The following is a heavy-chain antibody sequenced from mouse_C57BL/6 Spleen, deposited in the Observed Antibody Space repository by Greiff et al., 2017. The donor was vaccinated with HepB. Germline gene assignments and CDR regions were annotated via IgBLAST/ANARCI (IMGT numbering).Heavy chain of an antibody. CDR3: TTADYYGSSFYAMDY. J-gene: IGHJ4*01. CDR1: GFNIKDYY. V-gene: IGHV14-1*01. D-gene: IGHD1-1*01. Sequence: VQLKESGAELVRPGASVKLSCTASGFNIKDYYMHWVKQRPEQGLEWIGRIDPEDGDTEYAPKFQGKATMTADTSSNTAYLQLSSLTSEDTAVYYCTTADYYGSSFYAMDYWGQGTSVTVSS. CDR2: IDPEDGDT.